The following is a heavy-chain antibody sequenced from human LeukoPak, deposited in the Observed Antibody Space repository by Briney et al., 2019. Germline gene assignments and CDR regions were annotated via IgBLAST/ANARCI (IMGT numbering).Heavy chain of an antibody. CDR2: INSDGSST. J-gene: IGHJ4*02. D-gene: IGHD1-7*01. V-gene: IGHV3-74*01. CDR3: AKDRGRNWNYFSDY. CDR1: GFTFSSYW. Sequence: GGSLRLSCAASGFTFSSYWMHWVRQAPGKGLVWVSRINSDGSSTSYADSVKGRFTISRDNSKNTLYLQMNSLRAEDTAVYYCAKDRGRNWNYFSDYWGQGTLVTVSS.